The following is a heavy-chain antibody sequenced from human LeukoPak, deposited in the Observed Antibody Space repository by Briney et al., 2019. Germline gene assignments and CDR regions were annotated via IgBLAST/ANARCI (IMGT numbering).Heavy chain of an antibody. CDR3: ARVIALTYYDFWSGYSYFDY. Sequence: SVKVSCKASGGTFSSYAISWVRQAPGQGLEWMGRIIPIFGTANYAQKFQGRVTITTDESTSTAYMELSSLRSEDTAVYYCARVIALTYYDFWSGYSYFDYWGQGTLVTVSS. J-gene: IGHJ4*02. CDR2: IIPIFGTA. CDR1: GGTFSSYA. V-gene: IGHV1-69*05. D-gene: IGHD3-3*01.